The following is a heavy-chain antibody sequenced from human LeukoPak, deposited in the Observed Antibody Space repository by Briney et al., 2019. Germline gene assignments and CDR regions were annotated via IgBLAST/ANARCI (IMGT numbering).Heavy chain of an antibody. CDR2: INSDGAST. Sequence: GGSLRLSCVAPRFTFSSYWMHWVRQAPGKGLVWVSRINSDGASTNYADSVKGRFTISRDNAKNTLYLQMNSLRAEDTAVFYCASPYQLPNHDAFHIWGQETLVTVSS. CDR3: ASPYQLPNHDAFHI. CDR1: RFTFSSYW. J-gene: IGHJ3*02. V-gene: IGHV3-74*01. D-gene: IGHD2-2*01.